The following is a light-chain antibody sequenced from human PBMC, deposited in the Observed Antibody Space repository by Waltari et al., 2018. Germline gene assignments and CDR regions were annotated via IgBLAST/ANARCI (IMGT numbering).Light chain of an antibody. CDR1: QSVLYSSNNKNY. CDR3: QQYNNWPLYT. V-gene: IGKV4-1*01. Sequence: DIVMTQSPDSLAVSLGERATINCKSSQSVLYSSNNKNYLAWYQQKPGQAPKLLIYGASTRATDIPARFSGSGSGTEFTLTISSLQSEDFAVYYCQQYNNWPLYTFGQGTKLEIK. J-gene: IGKJ2*01. CDR2: GAS.